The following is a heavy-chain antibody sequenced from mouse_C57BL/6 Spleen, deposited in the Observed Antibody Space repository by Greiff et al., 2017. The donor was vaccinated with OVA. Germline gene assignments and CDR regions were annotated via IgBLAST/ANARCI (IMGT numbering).Heavy chain of an antibody. CDR1: GFTFSSYA. Sequence: EVKLVESGGGLVKPGGSLKLSCAASGFTFSSYAMSWVSQTPEKRLEWVATISDGGSYTYYPDNVKGRFTISRDNAKNNLYLQMSHLKSEDTAMYYCARDYYGSSYYFDYWGQGTTLTVSS. CDR3: ARDYYGSSYYFDY. J-gene: IGHJ2*01. V-gene: IGHV5-4*01. D-gene: IGHD1-1*01. CDR2: ISDGGSYT.